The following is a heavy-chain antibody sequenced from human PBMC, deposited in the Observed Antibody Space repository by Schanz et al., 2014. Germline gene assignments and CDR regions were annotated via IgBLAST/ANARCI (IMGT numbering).Heavy chain of an antibody. CDR2: INPDGSGK. Sequence: EVQLVESGGGLVQPGGSLRLSCAASEFTFNTYCMSWVRQAPGKGLEWVAKINPDGSGKYYVVSVEGRFTISRDNPKNSLCLQMNSLRAEDTALYYCARVLGGDEGLDQWGQGTLVTVSS. CDR3: ARVLGGDEGLDQ. J-gene: IGHJ4*02. D-gene: IGHD4-17*01. V-gene: IGHV3-7*01. CDR1: EFTFNTYC.